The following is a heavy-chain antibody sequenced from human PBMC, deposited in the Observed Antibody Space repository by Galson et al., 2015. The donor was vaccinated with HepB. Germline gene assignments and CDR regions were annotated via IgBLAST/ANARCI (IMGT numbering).Heavy chain of an antibody. CDR1: GFTFRRYG. D-gene: IGHD6-6*01. V-gene: IGHV3-30*03. Sequence: SLRLSCADPGFTFRRYGMHWVRQAPGKGLEWVALIAHDGSNTYYADSVQGRFTISRDNSKSILYLQMSSLRVEDTAVYYCARDYRPYSSSSEPDYWGQGTLVTVSS. CDR2: IAHDGSNT. J-gene: IGHJ4*02. CDR3: ARDYRPYSSSSEPDY.